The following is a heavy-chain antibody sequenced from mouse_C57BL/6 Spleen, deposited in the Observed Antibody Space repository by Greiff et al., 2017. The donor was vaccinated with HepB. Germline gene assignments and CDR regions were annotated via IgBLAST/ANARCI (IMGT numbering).Heavy chain of an antibody. J-gene: IGHJ3*01. CDR3: AREDYEYAWFAY. Sequence: EVQLVESGPGLVKPSQSLSLTCSVTGYSITSGYYWNWIRQFAGNKLEWMGYISYDGSNNYNPSLKNRISITRDTSKNQFFLKLNSVTTEDTATYYCAREDYEYAWFAYWGQGTLVTVSA. CDR1: GYSITSGYY. CDR2: ISYDGSN. V-gene: IGHV3-6*01. D-gene: IGHD2-4*01.